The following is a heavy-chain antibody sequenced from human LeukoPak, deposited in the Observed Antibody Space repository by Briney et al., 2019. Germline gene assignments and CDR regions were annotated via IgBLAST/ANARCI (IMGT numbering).Heavy chain of an antibody. CDR2: IIPIFGTA. J-gene: IGHJ4*02. Sequence: SVKVSCKASGGTFSSYAISWVRQAPGQGLEWMGGIIPIFGTANYAQKFQGRVTITADESTSTAYMELSSLRSEDTAVYYCAREKVSYYDFWSGYYDYWGQGTLVTVSS. D-gene: IGHD3-3*01. CDR1: GGTFSSYA. V-gene: IGHV1-69*13. CDR3: AREKVSYYDFWSGYYDY.